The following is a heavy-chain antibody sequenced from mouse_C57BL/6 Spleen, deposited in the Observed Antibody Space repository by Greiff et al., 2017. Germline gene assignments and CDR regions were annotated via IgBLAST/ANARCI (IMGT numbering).Heavy chain of an antibody. D-gene: IGHD1-1*01. V-gene: IGHV5-17*01. CDR3: ANVAPYWYFDV. CDR2: ISSGSSTI. Sequence: EVKLLESGGGLVKPGGSLKLSCAASGFTFSDYGMHWVRQAPEKGLEWVAYISSGSSTIYYADTVKGRFTISRDNAKNTLFLQMTSLRSEDTAMYYCANVAPYWYFDVWGTGTTVTVSS. J-gene: IGHJ1*03. CDR1: GFTFSDYG.